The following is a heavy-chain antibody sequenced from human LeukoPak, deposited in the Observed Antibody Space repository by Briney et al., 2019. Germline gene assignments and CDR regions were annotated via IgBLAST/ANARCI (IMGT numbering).Heavy chain of an antibody. CDR3: ATNTWGGYTAFDI. Sequence: SETLSLTCTVSGGSISHYYWSWIRQPPGKGLEWIGYIYTSGSTNYNPSLKSRVTISVDTSKNQFSLKLSSVTAADTAVYYCATNTWGGYTAFDIWAQGTMVTVSS. D-gene: IGHD3-16*01. J-gene: IGHJ3*02. CDR2: IYTSGST. CDR1: GGSISHYY. V-gene: IGHV4-4*09.